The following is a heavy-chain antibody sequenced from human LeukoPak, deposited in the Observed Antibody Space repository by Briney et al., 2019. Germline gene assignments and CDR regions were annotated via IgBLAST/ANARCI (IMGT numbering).Heavy chain of an antibody. D-gene: IGHD6-19*01. CDR2: IYYSGST. J-gene: IGHJ4*02. CDR1: GGSISSGDYY. Sequence: SQTLSLTCTVSGGSISSGDYYWSWIRQPPGKGLEWIGYIYYSGSTYYNPSLKSRVTISVDTSKNQFSLKLSSVTAADTAVYYCARVITVAGSMHFDYWGQGTLVTVSS. CDR3: ARVITVAGSMHFDY. V-gene: IGHV4-30-4*08.